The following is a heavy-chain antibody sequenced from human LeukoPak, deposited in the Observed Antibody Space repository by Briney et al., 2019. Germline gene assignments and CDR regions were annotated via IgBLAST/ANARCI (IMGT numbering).Heavy chain of an antibody. Sequence: GEALKISCKGSGYRFTSYWIGWVREMRGKGLEGKGIIYSGDADPRYSPSFQGQVTIPANKSISTAYLQWSILKASDTAMYYCARCIEWVVKNWGQGTLVTVSS. CDR2: IYSGDADP. CDR3: ARCIEWVVKN. J-gene: IGHJ4*02. V-gene: IGHV5-51*01. D-gene: IGHD1-26*01. CDR1: GYRFTSYW.